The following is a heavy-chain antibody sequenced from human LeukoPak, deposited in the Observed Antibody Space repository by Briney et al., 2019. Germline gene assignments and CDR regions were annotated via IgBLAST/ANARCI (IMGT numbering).Heavy chain of an antibody. J-gene: IGHJ4*02. D-gene: IGHD4-17*01. CDR2: ISGSGSIT. CDR3: ARASGALGDY. Sequence: GGSLRLSCATSGFTFSTYSMTWVRQAPGKGLEWVSYISGSGSITYYADSVKGRFIISRDNDQNSLYLQMNRLRDEDTAVYYCARASGALGDYWGQGTLVTVSS. V-gene: IGHV3-48*02. CDR1: GFTFSTYS.